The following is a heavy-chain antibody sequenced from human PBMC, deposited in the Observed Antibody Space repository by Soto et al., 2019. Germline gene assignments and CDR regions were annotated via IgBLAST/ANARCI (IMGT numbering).Heavy chain of an antibody. D-gene: IGHD3-10*01. Sequence: QVQLVQSGAEVKKPGASVKVSCKASGFTFTSHAIQWVRQAPGQRLEWMGWINAGNGNAKYSQRFQGRVTIVRDTSGRTAYMELSSLRSEDTAVYYCARASFYGSGSWDYYGLDVWGQGTTVTVSS. J-gene: IGHJ6*02. CDR1: GFTFTSHA. V-gene: IGHV1-3*01. CDR2: INAGNGNA. CDR3: ARASFYGSGSWDYYGLDV.